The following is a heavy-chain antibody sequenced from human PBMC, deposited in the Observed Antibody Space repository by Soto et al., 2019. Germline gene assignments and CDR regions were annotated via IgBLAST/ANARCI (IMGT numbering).Heavy chain of an antibody. CDR2: IYYSGST. Sequence: QLQLQESGPGLVKPSEILSLTCTVSGGSISSSSYYWGWIRQPPGKGLEWIGSIYYSGSTYYNPSLKSRVTISVDTSKNQFSLKLSSVTAADTAVYYCARLTYYYGSGSYGMDVWGQGTTVTVSS. V-gene: IGHV4-39*01. CDR3: ARLTYYYGSGSYGMDV. J-gene: IGHJ6*02. D-gene: IGHD3-10*01. CDR1: GGSISSSSYY.